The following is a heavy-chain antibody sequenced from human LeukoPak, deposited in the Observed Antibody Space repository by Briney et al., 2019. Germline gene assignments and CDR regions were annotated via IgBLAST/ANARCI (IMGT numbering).Heavy chain of an antibody. CDR1: GFTFDGYA. V-gene: IGHV3-9*01. D-gene: IGHD2-21*02. CDR2: ISWNSGSI. CDR3: AKDYCGGDCYSAFDI. Sequence: GGSLRLSCAASGFTFDGYAMHWVRQAPGKGLEWVSGISWNSGSIGYADSVKGRFTISRDNAKNSLYLQMNSLRAEDTALYYCAKDYCGGDCYSAFDIWGQGTMVTVSS. J-gene: IGHJ3*02.